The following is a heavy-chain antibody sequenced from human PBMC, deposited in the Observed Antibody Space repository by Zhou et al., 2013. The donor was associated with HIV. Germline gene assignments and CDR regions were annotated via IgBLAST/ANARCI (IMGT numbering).Heavy chain of an antibody. J-gene: IGHJ5*02. D-gene: IGHD2-15*01. V-gene: IGHV4-34*01. Sequence: QVQLQQWGAGLLKPSETLSLTCGVSGGSFSGYHWSWIRQSPEKGPEWIGDIDYSGRTNYNPSLKSRVTISKDTSKNQFSLKLTSLTAADTAVYYCAHGYCNGGSCLRGLFDPWGQGTLVTVSS. CDR3: AHGYCNGGSCLRGLFDP. CDR1: GGSFSGYH. CDR2: IDYSGRT.